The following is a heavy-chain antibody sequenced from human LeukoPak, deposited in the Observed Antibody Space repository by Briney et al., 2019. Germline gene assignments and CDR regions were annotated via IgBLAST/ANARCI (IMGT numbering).Heavy chain of an antibody. CDR1: GGTFSSYA. D-gene: IGHD2-15*01. Sequence: SVKGSCKASGGTFSSYAISWVRQAPGQGLEWMGGIIPIFGTANYAQKFQGRVTITADKSTGTAYMELSSLRSEDTAVYYCARGTIPNPSRSGGSGWFDPWGQGTLVTVSS. J-gene: IGHJ5*02. V-gene: IGHV1-69*06. CDR2: IIPIFGTA. CDR3: ARGTIPNPSRSGGSGWFDP.